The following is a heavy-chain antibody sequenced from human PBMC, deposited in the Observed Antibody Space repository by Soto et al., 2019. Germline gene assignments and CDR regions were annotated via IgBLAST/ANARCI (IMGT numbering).Heavy chain of an antibody. CDR3: VRKVKEPNYGMDV. J-gene: IGHJ6*02. V-gene: IGHV3-53*01. CDR2: LYTGGTA. D-gene: IGHD1-26*01. Sequence: AGGSLRLSCAASGFPVSGNYMSWVRQAPGKGLEWVSVLYTGGTAYYIDSVEGRFTVSRDNSKNMFFLQMNSLRGEDTAVYYCVRKVKEPNYGMDVWGQGTTVTVSS. CDR1: GFPVSGNY.